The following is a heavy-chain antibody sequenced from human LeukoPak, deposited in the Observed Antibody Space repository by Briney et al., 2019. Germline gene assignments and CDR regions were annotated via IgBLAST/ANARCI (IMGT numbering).Heavy chain of an antibody. CDR1: GGSISSYY. J-gene: IGHJ4*02. CDR2: IYYSGST. D-gene: IGHD3-22*01. Sequence: SETLSLTCTVSGGSISSYYWSWIRQPPGKGLEWIGYIYYSGSTNYNPSLKSRVTISVDTSKNQFSLKLSSVTAADTAVYYCARVTPNYYDSSGYYYVGPYYFDYWGQGTLVTVSS. V-gene: IGHV4-59*01. CDR3: ARVTPNYYDSSGYYYVGPYYFDY.